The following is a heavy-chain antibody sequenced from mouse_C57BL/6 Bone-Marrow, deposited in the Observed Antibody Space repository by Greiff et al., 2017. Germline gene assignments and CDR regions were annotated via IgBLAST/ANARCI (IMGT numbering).Heavy chain of an antibody. D-gene: IGHD2-5*01. CDR2: IYPGSGST. V-gene: IGHV1-55*01. J-gene: IGHJ1*03. Sequence: VQLQQPGAELVKPGASVKMSCKASGYTFTSYWITWVKQRPGQGLEWIGDIYPGSGSTNYNEKFKSKATLTVDTAASTAYMHLSSLTSEDSAVYFCSRPYYSNYWYFDVCGTGTTVTVSS. CDR1: GYTFTSYW. CDR3: SRPYYSNYWYFDV.